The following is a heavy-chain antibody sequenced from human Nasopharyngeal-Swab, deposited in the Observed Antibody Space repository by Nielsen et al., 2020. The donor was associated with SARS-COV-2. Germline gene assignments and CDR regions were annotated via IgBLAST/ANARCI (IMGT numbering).Heavy chain of an antibody. J-gene: IGHJ6*02. CDR1: GFTFSSYA. Sequence: GGSLRLSCAASGFTFSSYAMHWVRQAPGKGLEWVAVISYDGSNKYYADSVKGRFTISRDNSKNTLYLQMNSLRAEDTAVYYCARALWGSYYYGMGVWGQGTTVTVSS. CDR2: ISYDGSNK. V-gene: IGHV3-30*04. CDR3: ARALWGSYYYGMGV. D-gene: IGHD7-27*01.